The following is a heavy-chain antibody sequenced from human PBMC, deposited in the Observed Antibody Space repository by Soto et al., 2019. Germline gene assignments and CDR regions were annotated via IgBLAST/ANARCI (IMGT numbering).Heavy chain of an antibody. D-gene: IGHD3-10*01. Sequence: EVQLLESGGGLVQPGGSLRLSCAASGFTFSSYAMNWVRQAPGKGLEWVSTISFSGVNRHYADSVKGRFTISRDNSKNTLYLQMNSLGAEDTAIYYCAKVGSGSYSAHSWGQGTLVTVSS. J-gene: IGHJ4*02. CDR2: ISFSGVNR. V-gene: IGHV3-23*01. CDR3: AKVGSGSYSAHS. CDR1: GFTFSSYA.